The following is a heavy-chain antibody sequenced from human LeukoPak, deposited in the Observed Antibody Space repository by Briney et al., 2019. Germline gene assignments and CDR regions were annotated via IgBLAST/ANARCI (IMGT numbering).Heavy chain of an antibody. D-gene: IGHD2-21*02. CDR3: ARTYCGGDCYYRY. CDR1: GGSISNYY. J-gene: IGHJ4*02. V-gene: IGHV4-59*01. Sequence: SETLSLTCTVPGGSISNYYWSWIRQRPGKGLEWIGYIYYSGSTNYNPSLKSRVTISVDTSKNQFSLKLSSVTAADTAVYYCARTYCGGDCYYRYWGQGTLVTVSS. CDR2: IYYSGST.